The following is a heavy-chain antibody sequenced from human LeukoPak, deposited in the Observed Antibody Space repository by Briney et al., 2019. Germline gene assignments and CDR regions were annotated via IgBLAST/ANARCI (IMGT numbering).Heavy chain of an antibody. CDR1: GYTFTSYG. CDR2: INAYNGNT. CDR3: ARGAILRILGSRNYYNFADAFDI. J-gene: IGHJ3*02. Sequence: GASVKVSCKASGYTFTSYGINWVRQAPGQGLEWMGWINAYNGNTNYAQKLQGRVIVTTDTSTSTAYMELRSLRSDDTAVYYCARGAILRILGSRNYYNFADAFDIWGQGTMVTVSS. V-gene: IGHV1-18*01. D-gene: IGHD3-10*01.